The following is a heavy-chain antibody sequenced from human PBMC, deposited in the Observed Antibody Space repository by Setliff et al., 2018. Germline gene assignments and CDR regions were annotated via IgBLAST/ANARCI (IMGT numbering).Heavy chain of an antibody. Sequence: SGPTLVNPTQTLTLTCTFSGFSLRSSGVGVGWIRQPPGKALEWLAVIYWSGERRYSPSLRSRLSITWDTSKNQVFLTMTNVDPADTGTYYCARRPEVIGSGNFVRNFFDPWGQGTVVTVSS. J-gene: IGHJ5*02. CDR2: IYWSGER. D-gene: IGHD3-10*01. CDR3: ARRPEVIGSGNFVRNFFDP. CDR1: GFSLRSSGVG. V-gene: IGHV2-5*01.